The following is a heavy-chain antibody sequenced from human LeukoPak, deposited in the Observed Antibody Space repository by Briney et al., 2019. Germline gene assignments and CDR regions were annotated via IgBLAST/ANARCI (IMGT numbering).Heavy chain of an antibody. CDR3: AKYGYSYGGNYYGMDV. Sequence: GRSLRLSCGASGFTFSNYGMHWVRQAPGKGLEWVAVISSDGSNKYYADSVKGRFTISRDNSKNTLFLQMNSLRAEDTAVYYCAKYGYSYGGNYYGMDVWGQGTTVTVSS. CDR1: GFTFSNYG. CDR2: ISSDGSNK. J-gene: IGHJ6*02. D-gene: IGHD5-18*01. V-gene: IGHV3-30*18.